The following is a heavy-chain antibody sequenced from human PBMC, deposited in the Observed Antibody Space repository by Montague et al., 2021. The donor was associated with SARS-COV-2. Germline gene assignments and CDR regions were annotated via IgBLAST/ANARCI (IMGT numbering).Heavy chain of an antibody. Sequence: CAISGDSVCSNPAAWNWFRQSPSGGLEWLGRTNYRSKWTSDYATSVQGRISIYPDTSKNQFFLHLRPVTHEDTGVYYCVRDTGSAQAGFDAWGQGTLVTVSS. J-gene: IGHJ4*02. CDR1: GDSVCSNPAA. V-gene: IGHV6-1*01. CDR2: TNYRSKWTS. D-gene: IGHD4-17*01. CDR3: VRDTGSAQAGFDA.